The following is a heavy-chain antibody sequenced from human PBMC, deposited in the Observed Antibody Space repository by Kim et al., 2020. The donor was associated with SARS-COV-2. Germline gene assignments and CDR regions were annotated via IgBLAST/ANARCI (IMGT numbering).Heavy chain of an antibody. J-gene: IGHJ4*02. CDR1: GFIFSHYW. CDR3: ARFGFDWLLSL. CDR2: ISDDGSFT. D-gene: IGHD3-9*01. Sequence: GGSLRLSCEGSGFIFSHYWMHWVRQAPGKGPVWVSRISDDGSFTGYADSVKGRFTISRDNAKNTLYLQMNSLRAEDTAVYYCARFGFDWLLSLWGQGPLVPVSS. V-gene: IGHV3-74*01.